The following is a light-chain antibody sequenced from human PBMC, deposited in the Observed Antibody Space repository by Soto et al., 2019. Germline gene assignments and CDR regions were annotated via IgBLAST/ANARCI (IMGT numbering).Light chain of an antibody. J-gene: IGKJ3*01. CDR1: HGVSGW. Sequence: IQMTQSPSSVSASVGDTVTLSCQTSHGVSGWLAWYQQKPGKAPTLLLYTVSNLQSGVPSRFSGSGSGTDFSLTITNLQPEDFAVYLCQQGKTFPFAFGPGTKVEVK. CDR2: TVS. CDR3: QQGKTFPFA. V-gene: IGKV1-12*01.